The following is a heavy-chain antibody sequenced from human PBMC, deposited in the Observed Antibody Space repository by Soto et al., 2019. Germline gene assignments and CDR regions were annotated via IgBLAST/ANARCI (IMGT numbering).Heavy chain of an antibody. V-gene: IGHV3-9*01. CDR1: GFTFDDYA. CDR2: ITWNSGSI. Sequence: EVQLVESGGGFVQPGRSLRLSCAASGFTFDDYAMHWVRQAPGKGLEWVSGITWNSGSIGYADSVKGRFTISRDNAKNSLYLQMNSLRAEDTALYYCAKFGTAAAGDEADYWGQGTLVTVSS. CDR3: AKFGTAAAGDEADY. D-gene: IGHD6-13*01. J-gene: IGHJ4*02.